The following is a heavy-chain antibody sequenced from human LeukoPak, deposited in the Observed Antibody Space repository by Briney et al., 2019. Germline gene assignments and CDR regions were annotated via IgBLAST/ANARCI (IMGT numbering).Heavy chain of an antibody. CDR1: GGSISNGGYY. D-gene: IGHD4-11*01. CDR2: IYYSGST. J-gene: IGHJ4*02. V-gene: IGHV4-31*03. Sequence: SQTLSLTCTVSGGSISNGGYYWSWIRQHPGKGLEWIGYIYYSGSTYYNPSLKSRVTISVDTSKNQFSLKLSSVTAADTAVYYCARALDYSNYYYFDYWGQGTLVTVSS. CDR3: ARALDYSNYYYFDY.